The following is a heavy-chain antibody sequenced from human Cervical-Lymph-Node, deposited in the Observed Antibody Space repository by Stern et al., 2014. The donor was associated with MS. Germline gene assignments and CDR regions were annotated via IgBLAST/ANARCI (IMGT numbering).Heavy chain of an antibody. D-gene: IGHD6-6*01. CDR2: ISYDGSNK. J-gene: IGHJ5*02. CDR1: GFTFSRYG. CDR3: ANSSYSSSSYNWFDP. V-gene: IGHV3-30*18. Sequence: VQLVESGGGVVQPGRSLRLSCAASGFTFSRYGMHWVRQAPGKGLEWVEVISYDGSNKYYADSVKGRFTISRDNSKNTLYLQMNSLRIEDTAVYYCANSSYSSSSYNWFDPWGQGTLVIVSS.